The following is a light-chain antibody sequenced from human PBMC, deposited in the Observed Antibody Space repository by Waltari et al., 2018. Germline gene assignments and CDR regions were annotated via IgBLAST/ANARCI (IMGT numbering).Light chain of an antibody. Sequence: QSVLTQPPPASGPPGQWVTIYLLGRSSHPGCNTVTWYQQLPGTAPKLLIYSNHPRPSGVPDRFSGSKSGTSASLAISGLQSEDEADYYCAAWDDSLNGYVFGTGTKVTVL. V-gene: IGLV1-44*01. CDR2: SNH. CDR3: AAWDDSLNGYV. J-gene: IGLJ1*01. CDR1: SSHPGCNT.